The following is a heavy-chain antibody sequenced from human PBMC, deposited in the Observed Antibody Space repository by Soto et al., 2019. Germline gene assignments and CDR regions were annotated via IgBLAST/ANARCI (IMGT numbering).Heavy chain of an antibody. J-gene: IGHJ3*02. Sequence: ASVKVSCKASGYTFTAYGISWVRQAPGQGLEWMGWISAYNGNTDSAQRVQGRVTMTTDTSTSTAYMDLRSLRYDDTAVYYCASDVGDDRGSSNDVFDIWGQGTMVTVSS. D-gene: IGHD2-15*01. V-gene: IGHV1-18*01. CDR3: ASDVGDDRGSSNDVFDI. CDR1: GYTFTAYG. CDR2: ISAYNGNT.